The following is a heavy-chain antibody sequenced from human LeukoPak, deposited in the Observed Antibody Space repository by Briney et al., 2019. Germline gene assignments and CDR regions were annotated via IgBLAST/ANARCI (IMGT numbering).Heavy chain of an antibody. Sequence: ASVKVSFKASGYTFTSYSISWVRQAPGQGLEWMGWISAFNGNTNYAQKLQGTVTMAPDTSTSTAYMELRSLRSDDTSVYYCARAEPYLIVVVPAAISVWTSDYYYMDVWGKGTTVTVSS. CDR1: GYTFTSYS. CDR2: ISAFNGNT. CDR3: ARAEPYLIVVVPAAISVWTSDYYYMDV. J-gene: IGHJ6*03. D-gene: IGHD2-2*02. V-gene: IGHV1-18*01.